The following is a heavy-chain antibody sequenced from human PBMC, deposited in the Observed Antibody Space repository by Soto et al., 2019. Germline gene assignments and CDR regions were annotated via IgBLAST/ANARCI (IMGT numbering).Heavy chain of an antibody. CDR3: ARDQTSGSGSYWDY. D-gene: IGHD3-10*01. V-gene: IGHV3-30*03. CDR1: GFTFSTYG. Sequence: QVQLVESGGGVVQPGRSPRLSCAASGFTFSTYGMHWARQAPGEGLEWVAVISYDGINKYYVDSVKGRFTISRDNSKNTLYLQMNSLRGEDTAVYYCARDQTSGSGSYWDYWGQGTLVTVSS. J-gene: IGHJ4*02. CDR2: ISYDGINK.